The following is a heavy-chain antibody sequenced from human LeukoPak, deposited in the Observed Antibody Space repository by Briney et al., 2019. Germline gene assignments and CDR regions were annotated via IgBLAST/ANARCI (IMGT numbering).Heavy chain of an antibody. CDR3: TRDDYGDYAAGYYGMDV. J-gene: IGHJ6*02. CDR1: GYTFTGYY. CDR2: INPNSGGT. D-gene: IGHD4-17*01. V-gene: IGHV1-2*02. Sequence: ASVKVSCKASGYTFTGYYMHWVRQAPGQGLGWMGWINPNSGGTNYAQKFQGRVTMTRDTSISTAYMELSRLRSDDTAVYYCTRDDYGDYAAGYYGMDVWGQGTTVTVSS.